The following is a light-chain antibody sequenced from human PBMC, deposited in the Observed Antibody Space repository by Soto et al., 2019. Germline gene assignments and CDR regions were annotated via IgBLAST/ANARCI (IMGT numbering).Light chain of an antibody. CDR1: QSISSY. Sequence: DIQMTQSPSSLSSSVGDIFTITCRASQSISSYLNWYQQKPGKAPKLLIYAASSLQSGVPSRFSGSGSGADFTLTISSLQPEDVATYYCQKYNSAPWTFGQGTRWIS. J-gene: IGKJ1*01. CDR2: AAS. CDR3: QKYNSAPWT. V-gene: IGKV1-39*01.